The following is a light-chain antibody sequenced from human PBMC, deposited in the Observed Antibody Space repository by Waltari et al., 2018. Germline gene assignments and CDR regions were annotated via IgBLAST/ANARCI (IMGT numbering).Light chain of an antibody. CDR2: GAS. CDR3: QQYGSSVLYT. V-gene: IGKV3-20*01. Sequence: EIVLTQSPGTLSLSPGERATLSCRTSQRLTKNYLAWYQQKPGQAPRLLIYGASSRAAGIPDRFSGSGSGTDFTLTISRLERENFAVYYCQQYGSSVLYTFGQGTKLEIK. J-gene: IGKJ2*01. CDR1: QRLTKNY.